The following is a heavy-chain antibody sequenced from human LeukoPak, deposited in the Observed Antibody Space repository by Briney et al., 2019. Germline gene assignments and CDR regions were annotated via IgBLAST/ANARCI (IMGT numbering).Heavy chain of an antibody. Sequence: GGSLRLSCAASGFTFSTYAMTWVRQAPGKGLEWVSLISGTGGSTYYADSVKGRFTISRDNSKNTVYLQMNGLRADDTAVYYCAKDDVAAFATGYMDVWGKGTTVTVSS. D-gene: IGHD6-6*01. J-gene: IGHJ6*03. CDR2: ISGTGGST. CDR1: GFTFSTYA. V-gene: IGHV3-23*01. CDR3: AKDDVAAFATGYMDV.